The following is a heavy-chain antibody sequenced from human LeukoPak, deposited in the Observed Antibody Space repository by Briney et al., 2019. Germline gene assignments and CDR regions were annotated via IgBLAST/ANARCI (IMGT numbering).Heavy chain of an antibody. CDR1: GGSISSYY. V-gene: IGHV4-4*07. CDR2: IYTSGST. J-gene: IGHJ4*02. D-gene: IGHD3-22*01. CDR3: ARGLSSYYYDSSGYYSPHYFDY. Sequence: SETLSLTCTVSGGSISSYYWSWIRQPAGKGLEWIGRIYTSGSTYYNPSLKSRVTMSVDTSKNQFSLKLSSVTAADTAVYYCARGLSSYYYDSSGYYSPHYFDYWGQGTLVTVSS.